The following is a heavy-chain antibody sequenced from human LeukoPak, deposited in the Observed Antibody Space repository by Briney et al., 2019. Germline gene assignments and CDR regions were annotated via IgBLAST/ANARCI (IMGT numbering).Heavy chain of an antibody. CDR3: ARDGGSSFRYFDY. V-gene: IGHV4-34*01. Sequence: PSETLSLTCAVYGGSFSGYYWSWIRQPPGKGLEWIGEINHSGSTNYNPSLKSRVTISVDTSKNQFSLKLSSVTAADTAVYYCARDGGSSFRYFDYWGQGTLVTVSS. CDR1: GGSFSGYY. D-gene: IGHD2-2*01. CDR2: INHSGST. J-gene: IGHJ4*02.